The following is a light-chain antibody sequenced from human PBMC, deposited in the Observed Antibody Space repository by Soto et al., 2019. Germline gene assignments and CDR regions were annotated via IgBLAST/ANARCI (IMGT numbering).Light chain of an antibody. CDR1: QSISSW. CDR3: QQYNSLWT. V-gene: IGKV1-5*03. J-gene: IGKJ1*01. Sequence: DIQMTQSPSTLSASVGDRVTITCRASQSISSWLAWYQQKPGKAPKLLIYKASSLESGVPSRVRGSGSGTGFTLGISSLQPDDFATYYCQQYNSLWTFGQGTKVEIK. CDR2: KAS.